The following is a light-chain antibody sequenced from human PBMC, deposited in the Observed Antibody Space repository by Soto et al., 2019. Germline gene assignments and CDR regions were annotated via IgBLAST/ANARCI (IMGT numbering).Light chain of an antibody. CDR1: QSVNNY. J-gene: IGKJ5*01. CDR3: QQRSDWAPFT. Sequence: EIVLTQSPATLSLSPGDRATISCRASQSVNNYLAWYQQKPGQAPRLLIDDASNRATDIPARFSGSGSGTDFTLTISSLEPEDFAVYYCQQRSDWAPFTFGQGTRLEIK. CDR2: DAS. V-gene: IGKV3-11*01.